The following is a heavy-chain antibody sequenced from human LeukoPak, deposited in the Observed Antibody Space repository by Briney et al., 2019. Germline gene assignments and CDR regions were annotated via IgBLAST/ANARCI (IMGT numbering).Heavy chain of an antibody. V-gene: IGHV3-33*06. D-gene: IGHD2-15*01. J-gene: IGHJ4*02. CDR3: AKDKVAATPYYFDY. CDR1: GFTFSSYG. CDR2: IWYDGSNK. Sequence: PGGSLRLSCAASGFTFSSYGMHWVRQAPGKGLEWVAVIWYDGSNKYYADSVKGRFTISRDNSKNTLYLQMNSLRAEDTAVYYCAKDKVAATPYYFDYWGQGTLVTVSS.